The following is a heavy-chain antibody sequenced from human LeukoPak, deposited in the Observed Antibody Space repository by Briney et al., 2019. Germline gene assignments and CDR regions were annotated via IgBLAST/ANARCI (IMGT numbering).Heavy chain of an antibody. J-gene: IGHJ4*02. D-gene: IGHD3-10*01. V-gene: IGHV3-23*01. CDR1: GFTFSSYA. Sequence: GGSLRLSCAASGFTFSSYAMSWVRQAPGKGLECVSVISGSGGSTYYADSVKGRFTISRDNSKNKLYLQMNSLRAEDTAVYYCARSGSYYSPFDYWGQGTLVTVPS. CDR3: ARSGSYYSPFDY. CDR2: ISGSGGST.